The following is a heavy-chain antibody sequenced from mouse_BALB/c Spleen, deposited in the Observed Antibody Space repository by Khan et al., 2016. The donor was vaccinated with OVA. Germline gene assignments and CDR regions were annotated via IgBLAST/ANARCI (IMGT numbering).Heavy chain of an antibody. J-gene: IGHJ2*01. CDR1: GYTFTSYW. CDR2: TNPTNGRT. CDR3: ARLLMNFDY. D-gene: IGHD2-1*01. V-gene: IGHV1S81*02. Sequence: QVQLQQPGAELVKAVASVKMSCKASGYTFTSYWMPWVKQRLGQGLEWFAETNPTNGRTNYNEKFKSKATLTVDKSSSTAYMQLSSPTTEDSAVYYCARLLMNFDYWGQGTTLTVSS.